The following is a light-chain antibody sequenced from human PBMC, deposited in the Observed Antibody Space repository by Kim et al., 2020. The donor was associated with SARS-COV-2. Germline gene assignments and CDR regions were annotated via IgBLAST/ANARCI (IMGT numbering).Light chain of an antibody. Sequence: DIQMTQSPSSLSASVGDRVTITCQASQDISNYLSWYQQKARKAPKLLIYDASNLETGVPSRFSGSGSGTDFTFTISSLQPEDIARYYCQQYDNLPLTFGGGTKVDIK. CDR2: DAS. CDR1: QDISNY. CDR3: QQYDNLPLT. J-gene: IGKJ4*01. V-gene: IGKV1-33*01.